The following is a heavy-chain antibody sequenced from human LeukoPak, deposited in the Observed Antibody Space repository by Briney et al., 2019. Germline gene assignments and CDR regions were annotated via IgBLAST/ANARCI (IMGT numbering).Heavy chain of an antibody. V-gene: IGHV3-23*01. CDR2: ISGSGGST. CDR1: GFTFSNYS. Sequence: GGSLRLSCAASGFTFSNYSMTWVRQAPGKGLEWVSVISGSGGSTYYADSVRGRFTLSRDNSKSTLYLQMNSLRAEDTAFYYCAEAGYRSLEGGNWFDPWGQGILVTVSS. D-gene: IGHD6-6*01. CDR3: AEAGYRSLEGGNWFDP. J-gene: IGHJ5*02.